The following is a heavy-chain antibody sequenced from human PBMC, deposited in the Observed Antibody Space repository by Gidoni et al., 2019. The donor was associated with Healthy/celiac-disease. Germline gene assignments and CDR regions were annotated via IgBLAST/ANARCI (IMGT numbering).Heavy chain of an antibody. V-gene: IGHV3-7*01. CDR1: GFTFSSYW. J-gene: IGHJ4*02. CDR2: IKQDGSEK. Sequence: EVQLVESGGGLVQPGGSLGLSWAASGFTFSSYWMSWVGQAPGKGREWVANIKQDGSEKYYVDSVKGRFTISRDNAKNSLYLQMNSLRAEDTAVYYCARVEFGDWEDYWGQGTLVTVSS. CDR3: ARVEFGDWEDY. D-gene: IGHD2-21*02.